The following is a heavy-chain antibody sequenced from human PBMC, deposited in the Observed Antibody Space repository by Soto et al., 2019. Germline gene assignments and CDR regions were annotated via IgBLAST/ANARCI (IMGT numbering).Heavy chain of an antibody. Sequence: GGSLRLSCAASRFTFSSYSMNWVRQAPGKGLEWVSSISSSSTIYYADSVKGRFTISRNNAKNSLYLQMNSLRAEDTAVYYCAIDSAPYCSSTSCYLYYFDYWGQGTLVTGSS. CDR1: RFTFSSYS. V-gene: IGHV3-48*01. D-gene: IGHD2-2*01. CDR3: AIDSAPYCSSTSCYLYYFDY. CDR2: ISSSSTI. J-gene: IGHJ4*02.